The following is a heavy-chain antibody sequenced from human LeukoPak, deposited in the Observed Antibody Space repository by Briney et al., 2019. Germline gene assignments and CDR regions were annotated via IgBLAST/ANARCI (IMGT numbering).Heavy chain of an antibody. CDR2: THYSGST. Sequence: SETLSLTCTVSGGSITTYYWSWIRQPPGRGLEWIGYTHYSGSTNYNPSLKSRVTMSVDTSKNQFSLKLSSVTAADTAVYYCARAAVTTSRYFQHWGQGTLVTVSS. J-gene: IGHJ1*01. CDR3: ARAAVTTSRYFQH. D-gene: IGHD4-17*01. CDR1: GGSITTYY. V-gene: IGHV4-59*08.